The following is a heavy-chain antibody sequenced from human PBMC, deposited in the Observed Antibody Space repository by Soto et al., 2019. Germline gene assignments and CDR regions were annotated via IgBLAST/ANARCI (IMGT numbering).Heavy chain of an antibody. CDR3: ARDYLHSVAGTDY. CDR2: IYSGGST. V-gene: IGHV3-66*01. CDR1: GFTVSSNY. J-gene: IGHJ4*02. D-gene: IGHD6-19*01. Sequence: EVQLVESGGGLVQPGGSLRLSCAASGFTVSSNYMSWVRQAPGKGLEWVSVIYSGGSTYYADSVKGRFTISRDNSKNTLYLQMNSLRAEDTAVYYCARDYLHSVAGTDYWGQGTLVTVSS.